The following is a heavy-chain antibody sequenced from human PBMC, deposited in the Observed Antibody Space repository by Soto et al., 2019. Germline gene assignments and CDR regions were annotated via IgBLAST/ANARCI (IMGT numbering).Heavy chain of an antibody. D-gene: IGHD3-10*01. Sequence: SETLSLTCTVSGGSVSSYYWSWIRRPPGKGLEWIGYIYNSGSTHSNPSLQSRVTISVDTSKNQFSLKLSSVTAADTGIYYCARARITMVREVIKYNMDVWGQGTTVTVSS. CDR1: GGSVSSYY. J-gene: IGHJ6*02. CDR3: ARARITMVREVIKYNMDV. CDR2: IYNSGST. V-gene: IGHV4-59*02.